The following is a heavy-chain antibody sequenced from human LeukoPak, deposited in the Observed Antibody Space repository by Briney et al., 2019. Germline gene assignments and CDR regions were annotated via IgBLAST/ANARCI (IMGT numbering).Heavy chain of an antibody. Sequence: GGSLRLSCAAAGFTFSSYAMSWVRQAAGKGLEWVSAISGSGGSPYYADSVKGRFTISRDNSKNTLYLQMNSLRAEDTAVYYCAKYGSYRPVYHGMDVWGQGTTVTVSS. CDR1: GFTFSSYA. V-gene: IGHV3-23*01. CDR2: ISGSGGSP. D-gene: IGHD1-26*01. J-gene: IGHJ6*02. CDR3: AKYGSYRPVYHGMDV.